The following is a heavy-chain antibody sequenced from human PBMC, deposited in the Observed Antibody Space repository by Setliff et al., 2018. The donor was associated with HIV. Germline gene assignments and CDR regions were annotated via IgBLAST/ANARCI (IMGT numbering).Heavy chain of an antibody. D-gene: IGHD1-20*01. CDR2: ISGYNGNT. CDR3: GREIWYTVFD. V-gene: IGHV1-18*04. CDR1: GYTFINFG. J-gene: IGHJ3*01. Sequence: ASVKVSCKASGYTFINFGITWVRQAPGQGLEWVGYISGYNGNTKYAQNVQGRVTMTTDTSTSTAYMELRSLRYDDTAVYYCGREIWYTVFDWGQGTMVTVS.